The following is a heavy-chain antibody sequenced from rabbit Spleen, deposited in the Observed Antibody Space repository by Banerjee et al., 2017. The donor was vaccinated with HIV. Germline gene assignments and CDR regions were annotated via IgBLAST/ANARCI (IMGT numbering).Heavy chain of an antibody. V-gene: IGHV1S45*01. CDR3: ARNFDL. Sequence: QEQLLESGGGLVRPGASLTLTCKASGFSFNSGYYSSWVCQAPGKGLEWIGTIYAGSTGTTDYARWAKGRFTISKTSSTTVTLQMTSLTAADTATYFCARNFDLWGQGTLVTVS. J-gene: IGHJ4*01. CDR1: GFSFNSGYY. CDR2: IYAGSTGTT.